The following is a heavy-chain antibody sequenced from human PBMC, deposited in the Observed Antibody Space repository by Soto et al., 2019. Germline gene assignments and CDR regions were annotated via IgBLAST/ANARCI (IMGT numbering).Heavy chain of an antibody. CDR3: AREMEGYGGDYYYYGMDV. CDR2: ISAYNGNT. Sequence: QVQLVQSGAEVKKPGASVKVSCKASGYTFTSYGISWVRQAPGQGLEWMGWISAYNGNTNYAQKLQGRVTMTTDTSSRTDYMELRSLRSDDTAVYYCAREMEGYGGDYYYYGMDVWGQGTTVTVSS. D-gene: IGHD4-17*01. CDR1: GYTFTSYG. V-gene: IGHV1-18*01. J-gene: IGHJ6*02.